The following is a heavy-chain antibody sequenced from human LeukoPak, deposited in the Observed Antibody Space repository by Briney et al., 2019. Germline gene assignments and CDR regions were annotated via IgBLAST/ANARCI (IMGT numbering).Heavy chain of an antibody. CDR1: GGSISSGSYY. D-gene: IGHD2-15*01. J-gene: IGHJ4*02. Sequence: SQTLSLTCTVSGGSISSGSYYWSWIRQPAWKGLEWIGRIYTSGSTNYNPSLKSRVTISVDTSKNQFSLKLSSVIAADTAVYYCARAQCCPGTPDYWGQGTLVTVSS. CDR3: ARAQCCPGTPDY. CDR2: IYTSGST. V-gene: IGHV4-61*02.